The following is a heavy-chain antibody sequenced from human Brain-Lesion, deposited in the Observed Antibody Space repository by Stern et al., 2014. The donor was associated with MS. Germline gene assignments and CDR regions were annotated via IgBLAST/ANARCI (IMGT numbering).Heavy chain of an antibody. J-gene: IGHJ6*02. CDR1: GGSISSGGYY. CDR2: IFNSGST. Sequence: VHLVESGPGLVKPSQTLSLSCTVSGGSISSGGYYWSWIRQPAGKGLEWIGRIFNSGSTSYNPSLKSRGTLLINTSKNQFSLRLNPRTAADTAVYYCARGRVVPGFQYYATDVWGQGTTVIVSS. V-gene: IGHV4-61*02. D-gene: IGHD2-2*01. CDR3: ARGRVVPGFQYYATDV.